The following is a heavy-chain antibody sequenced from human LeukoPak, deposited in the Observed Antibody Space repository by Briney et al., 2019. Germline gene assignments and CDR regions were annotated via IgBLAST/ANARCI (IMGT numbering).Heavy chain of an antibody. J-gene: IGHJ4*02. CDR3: AKDISQGYTYGSIEQDY. Sequence: GGSLRLSCAASGFTFSDYYMSWVRQAPGKGLEWVSAISESGDSTYYAASVKGRFTISRDNSKNTLYLQMNSLRAADTALYYCAKDISQGYTYGSIEQDYWGQGTLVTVSS. CDR2: ISESGDST. V-gene: IGHV3-23*01. CDR1: GFTFSDYY. D-gene: IGHD5-18*01.